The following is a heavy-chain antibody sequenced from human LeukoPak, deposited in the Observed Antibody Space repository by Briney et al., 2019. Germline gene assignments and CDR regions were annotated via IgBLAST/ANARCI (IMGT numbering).Heavy chain of an antibody. CDR2: MNQGGSEK. CDR1: RFSFGSYW. CDR3: ARSTGWYPFPDY. D-gene: IGHD6-19*01. J-gene: IGHJ4*02. V-gene: IGHV3-7*01. Sequence: PGGSLRLSCTASRFSFGSYWMTWVRQAPGKGLEWVASMNQGGSEKYYVDSVKGRFTISRDNPKNSLNLQMNSLRAEDTAVYYCARSTGWYPFPDYWGQGTLVTVSS.